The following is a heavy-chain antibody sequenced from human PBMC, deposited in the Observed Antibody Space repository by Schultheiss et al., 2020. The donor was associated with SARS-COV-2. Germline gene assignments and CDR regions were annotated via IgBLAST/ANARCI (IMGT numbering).Heavy chain of an antibody. Sequence: SETLSLTCTVSGGSITTGTYYWSWIRQPPGKGLEWIGYIYYSGSTYYNPSLKSRVTISLDTSKNQFSLKLSSVTAADTAVYYCARVRYGDYGRYYFDYWGQGTTVTVSS. CDR2: IYYSGST. CDR3: ARVRYGDYGRYYFDY. J-gene: IGHJ4*03. D-gene: IGHD4-17*01. V-gene: IGHV4-61*01. CDR1: GGSITTGTYY.